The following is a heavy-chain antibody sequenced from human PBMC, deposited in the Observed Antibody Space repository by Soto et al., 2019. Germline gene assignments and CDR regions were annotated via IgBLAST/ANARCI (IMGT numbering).Heavy chain of an antibody. J-gene: IGHJ4*02. CDR2: INPSGGST. CDR3: ARDPVIAAAGTTLDY. Sequence: ASVKVSCKASGYTFTSSYMHWLRQAPGQGLEWMGIINPSGGSTSYAQKFQGRVTMTRDTSTSTVYMELSSLRSEDTAVYYCARDPVIAAAGTTLDYWGQGTLVTVSS. D-gene: IGHD6-13*01. V-gene: IGHV1-46*01. CDR1: GYTFTSSY.